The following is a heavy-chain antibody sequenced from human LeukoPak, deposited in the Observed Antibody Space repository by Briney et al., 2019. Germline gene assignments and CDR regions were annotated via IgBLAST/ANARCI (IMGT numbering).Heavy chain of an antibody. CDR2: ISWNSGSI. V-gene: IGHV3-9*01. CDR1: GFTFDDYA. Sequence: GRSLRLSCAASGFTFDDYAMHWVRQAPGKGLEWVSGISWNSGSIGYADSVKGRFTISRDNAKNSLYLQMNSLRAEDTALYYCAKDISYDTLTGSIDYWGQGTLVTVSS. CDR3: AKDISYDTLTGSIDY. J-gene: IGHJ4*02. D-gene: IGHD3-9*01.